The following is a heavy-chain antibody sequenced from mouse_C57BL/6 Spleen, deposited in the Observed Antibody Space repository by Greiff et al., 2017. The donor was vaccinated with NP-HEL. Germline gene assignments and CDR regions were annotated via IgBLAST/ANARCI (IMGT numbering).Heavy chain of an antibody. Sequence: EVQLQQSGPELVKPGASVKISCKASGYTFTDYYMNWVKQSHGKSLEWIGDINPNNGGTSYNQKFKGKATLTVDKSSSTAYMELRSLTSEDSAVYYCARVWGQLRLRAMDYWGQGTSVTVSS. D-gene: IGHD3-2*02. CDR3: ARVWGQLRLRAMDY. J-gene: IGHJ4*01. CDR2: INPNNGGT. CDR1: GYTFTDYY. V-gene: IGHV1-26*01.